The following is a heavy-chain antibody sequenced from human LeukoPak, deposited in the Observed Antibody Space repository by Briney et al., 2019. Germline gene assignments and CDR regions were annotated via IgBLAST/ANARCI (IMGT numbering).Heavy chain of an antibody. V-gene: IGHV3-30*19. CDR3: ARDTKLVLWFGELSD. Sequence: GGSLRLSCAASGFTFSSYGMHWVRQAPGKGLEWVAVISYDGSNKYYADSVKGRFTISRDNSKNTLYLQMNSLRAEDTAVYYCARDTKLVLWFGELSDWGQGTLVTVSS. J-gene: IGHJ4*02. CDR2: ISYDGSNK. D-gene: IGHD3-10*01. CDR1: GFTFSSYG.